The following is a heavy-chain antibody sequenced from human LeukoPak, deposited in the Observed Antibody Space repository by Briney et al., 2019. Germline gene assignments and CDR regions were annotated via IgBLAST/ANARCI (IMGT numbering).Heavy chain of an antibody. CDR1: GFTFSSYH. J-gene: IGHJ3*02. CDR2: ISSSSVYT. CDR3: ARDALRDDAFDI. Sequence: GGSLRLSCKASGFTFSSYHMNWVRQAPGKGLEWVSSISSSSVYTHYADSVKGRIAISRDNGKNSLYLQMNSLTAEDTALYYCARDALRDDAFDIWGQGTMVTVSS. V-gene: IGHV3-21*04.